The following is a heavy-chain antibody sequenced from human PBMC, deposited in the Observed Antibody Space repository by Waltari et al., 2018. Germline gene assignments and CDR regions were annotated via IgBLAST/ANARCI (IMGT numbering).Heavy chain of an antibody. CDR2: IIAISETP. Sequence: QVQLVQSGAEVKKPGSSVRVSCKASGGTFSGYGFNWLRQAPGQGLEWMGRIIAISETPNYAQKFQGRVTITADKSTSTADMELSSLRSEDTAVYYCARGSGRYYYYYMDVWGKGTTVTVSS. D-gene: IGHD3-3*01. CDR1: GGTFSGYG. V-gene: IGHV1-69*08. J-gene: IGHJ6*03. CDR3: ARGSGRYYYYYMDV.